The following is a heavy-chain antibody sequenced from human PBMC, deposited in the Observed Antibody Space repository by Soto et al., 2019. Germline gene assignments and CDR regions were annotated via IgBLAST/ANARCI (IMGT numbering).Heavy chain of an antibody. J-gene: IGHJ4*02. V-gene: IGHV3-15*01. Sequence: EVQLVESGGGLVKPGGSLRLSCAASGFTFSNAWMSWVRQAPGKGLEWVGRIKSKTDGGTTDYAAPVKGRFTTSRDDSKNTLYLQMNSLKTEDTAVYYCTTDGAGDYIWGSYCLDYWGQGTLVTVSS. CDR3: TTDGAGDYIWGSYCLDY. D-gene: IGHD3-16*01. CDR1: GFTFSNAW. CDR2: IKSKTDGGTT.